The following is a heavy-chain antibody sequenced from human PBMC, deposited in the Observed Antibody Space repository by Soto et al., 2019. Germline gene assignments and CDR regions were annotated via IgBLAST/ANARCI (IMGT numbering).Heavy chain of an antibody. J-gene: IGHJ4*02. CDR2: IHASSISNI. CDR1: GFTLSSYH. V-gene: IGHV3-48*04. Sequence: PGGSLRLSCVASGFTLSSYHMDWVRQAPGKGLEWISYIHASSISNIYYADSVKGRFTISRDNAKNSLYLEMNSLRAEDTAVYYCARESEDLTSNFDYWGQGTLVTVSS. CDR3: ARESEDLTSNFDY.